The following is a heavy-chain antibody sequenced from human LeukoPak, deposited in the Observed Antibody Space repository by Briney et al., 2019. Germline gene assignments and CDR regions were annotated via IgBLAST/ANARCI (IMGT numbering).Heavy chain of an antibody. D-gene: IGHD6-19*01. Sequence: VGSLRLSCAASGFTFSSYNMNWVRQPPGKGLEWVSSISSSSGHIHYADSVKGRFTISRDNANNSLYLQMNSLRDEDTAVYYCARDPGTVADPYFDYWGQGSLVTVSS. CDR1: GFTFSSYN. V-gene: IGHV3-21*01. CDR2: ISSSSGHI. CDR3: ARDPGTVADPYFDY. J-gene: IGHJ4*02.